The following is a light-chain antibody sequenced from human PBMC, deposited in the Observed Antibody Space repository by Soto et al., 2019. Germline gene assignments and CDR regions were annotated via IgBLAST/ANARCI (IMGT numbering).Light chain of an antibody. V-gene: IGLV2-14*01. J-gene: IGLJ2*01. Sequence: QSVLTQPASVSGSPRQSITISCTGTSSDVGGYNYVSWYQQHPGKAPKLMIYDVINRPSGVSNRFSGSKSGNTASLTISGLQAEDEADYYCSSYTSSSTVVFGGGTQLTVL. CDR3: SSYTSSSTVV. CDR2: DVI. CDR1: SSDVGGYNY.